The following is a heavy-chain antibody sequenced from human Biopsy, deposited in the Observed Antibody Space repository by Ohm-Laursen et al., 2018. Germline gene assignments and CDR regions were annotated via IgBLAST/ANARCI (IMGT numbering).Heavy chain of an antibody. V-gene: IGHV1-2*02. CDR2: INPATGET. J-gene: IGHJ5*02. Sequence: ASVKVSCKASGYTFNAYYIHWMRQAPGQGLEWMGWINPATGETRYAQRFQGRVTMTRDTSVTTAYMQMSSLTSDDTALYYCSKPSGGVSTIGFDPWGQGTQVIVSS. CDR1: GYTFNAYY. CDR3: SKPSGGVSTIGFDP. D-gene: IGHD3-16*01.